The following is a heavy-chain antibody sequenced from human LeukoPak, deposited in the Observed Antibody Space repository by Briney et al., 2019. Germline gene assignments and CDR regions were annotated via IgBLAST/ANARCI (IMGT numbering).Heavy chain of an antibody. J-gene: IGHJ4*02. D-gene: IGHD6-6*01. Sequence: ASVKVSCKASGYTFTGYYMHWVRQAPGQGLEWMGWINPNSGGTNYAQKFQGRVTMTRDTSISTAYMELSRLRSDDTAVYYCARVGSIAARPGRYYFDYWGQGTPVTVSS. CDR3: ARVGSIAARPGRYYFDY. CDR2: INPNSGGT. CDR1: GYTFTGYY. V-gene: IGHV1-2*02.